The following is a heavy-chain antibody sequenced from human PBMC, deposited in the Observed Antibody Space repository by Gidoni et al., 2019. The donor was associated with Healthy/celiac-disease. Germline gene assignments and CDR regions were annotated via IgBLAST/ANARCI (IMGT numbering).Heavy chain of an antibody. J-gene: IGHJ4*02. D-gene: IGHD3-10*01. V-gene: IGHV1-18*04. CDR1: GYTITSYG. CDR3: TRYLASIYNYGGSGGYPSLDY. Sequence: QVQLVQSGAEVKKPGASVKVSCTASGYTITSYGLSWVRQATGPGLEGEGWISAHNGNTHYAQKLQGRATMTTDTSTDTAYMEMRSLRSDDTAVYYGTRYLASIYNYGGSGGYPSLDYWGQGNLVTVSS. CDR2: ISAHNGNT.